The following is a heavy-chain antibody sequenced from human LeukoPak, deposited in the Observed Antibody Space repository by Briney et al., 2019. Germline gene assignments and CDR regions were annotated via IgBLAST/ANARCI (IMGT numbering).Heavy chain of an antibody. CDR1: RFTFRSDA. CDR3: ARVLGQVPPH. CDR2: ISLDGHGK. Sequence: GRSLRLSCAASRFTFRSDAMHWVRQAPGKGLEWVAVISLDGHGKYYADSVQGRFTISRDNSKNTLYLQMDSLRVEDTALYYCARVLGQVPPHWGQGTLVTVSA. J-gene: IGHJ4*02. V-gene: IGHV3-30*04.